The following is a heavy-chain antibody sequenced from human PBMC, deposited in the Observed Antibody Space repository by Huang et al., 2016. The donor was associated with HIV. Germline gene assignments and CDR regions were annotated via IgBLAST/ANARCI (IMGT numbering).Heavy chain of an antibody. V-gene: IGHV1-69*13. CDR2: IIPSFGTT. Sequence: QVQLVQSGAEVKKPGSSVKLSCQSSGGGSSSYAISWVRQARGQGLEWMGGIIPSFGTTDYAPRFQGRVTITADESTNTAYIELSSLEYDDTALYYCARSGPRWGLATIWTLVYWGQGTLVTVSS. D-gene: IGHD5-12*01. CDR1: GGGSSSYA. J-gene: IGHJ4*02. CDR3: ARSGPRWGLATIWTLVY.